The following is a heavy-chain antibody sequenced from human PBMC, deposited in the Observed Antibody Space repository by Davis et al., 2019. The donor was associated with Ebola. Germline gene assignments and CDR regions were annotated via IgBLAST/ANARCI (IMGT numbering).Heavy chain of an antibody. CDR3: ARYGSGRYYYYYGMDV. J-gene: IGHJ6*02. V-gene: IGHV5-51*01. Sequence: GESLKISCKGSGYSFTNYWIGWVRQMPGKGLEWMGIIYPGDSDTRYSPSFQGQVTISADKSISTAYLQWSSLKASDTAMYYCARYGSGRYYYYYGMDVWGQGTTVTVSS. CDR2: IYPGDSDT. D-gene: IGHD3-10*01. CDR1: GYSFTNYW.